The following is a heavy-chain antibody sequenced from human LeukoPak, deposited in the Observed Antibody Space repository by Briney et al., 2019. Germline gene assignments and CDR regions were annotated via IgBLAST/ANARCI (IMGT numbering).Heavy chain of an antibody. CDR1: GGSISSSSYY. J-gene: IGHJ6*03. V-gene: IGHV4-39*01. D-gene: IGHD3-10*01. CDR2: IYYSGST. Sequence: LETLSLTCTVSGGSISSSSYYWGWIRQPPGKGLEWIGSIYYSGSTYYNPSLKSRVTISVDTSKNQFSLKLSSVTAADTAVYYCATLIIRPLGPPKYYVDVWGKGTTVTVSS. CDR3: ATLIIRPLGPPKYYVDV.